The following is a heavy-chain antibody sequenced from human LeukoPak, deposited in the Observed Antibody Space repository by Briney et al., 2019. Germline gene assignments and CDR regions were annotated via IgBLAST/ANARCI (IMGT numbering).Heavy chain of an antibody. J-gene: IGHJ3*02. V-gene: IGHV3-66*01. CDR3: AREATRPKGHDAFDI. CDR1: GFTFSSYG. Sequence: GGTLRLSCAASGFTFSSYGMSWVRQAPGKGLEWVSVIYSGGSTYYADSVKGRFTISRDNSKNTLYLQMNSLRAEDTAVYYCAREATRPKGHDAFDIWGQGTMVTVPS. D-gene: IGHD5-12*01. CDR2: IYSGGST.